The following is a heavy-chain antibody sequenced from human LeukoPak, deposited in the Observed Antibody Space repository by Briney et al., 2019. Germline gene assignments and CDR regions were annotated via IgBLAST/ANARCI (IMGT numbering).Heavy chain of an antibody. Sequence: GGSLRLSCAASGFTFSSYWMSGVRQAPGEGLEWVANIKQGGSEKYYADSVKGRFTISRDKAKNTLYMQKNSLRAEDTAVYYCASWGYGDYKSSPYFDYWGQGTLVTVSS. CDR2: IKQGGSEK. D-gene: IGHD4-17*01. V-gene: IGHV3-7*01. J-gene: IGHJ4*02. CDR3: ASWGYGDYKSSPYFDY. CDR1: GFTFSSYW.